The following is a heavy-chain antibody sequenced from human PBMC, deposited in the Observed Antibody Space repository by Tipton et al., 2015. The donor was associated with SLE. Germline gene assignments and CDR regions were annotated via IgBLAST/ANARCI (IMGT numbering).Heavy chain of an antibody. J-gene: IGHJ3*02. CDR3: ARGGDGFNDAFDI. CDR1: GGSISSYY. V-gene: IGHV4-59*01. Sequence: TLSLTCTVSGGSISSYYWSWIRQPPGKGLEWIGYIYYSGSTNYNPSLKSRVTILLDTSKNHFSLRLNSVTAAETAVYYCARGGDGFNDAFDIWGQGTMVTVSS. CDR2: IYYSGST. D-gene: IGHD5-24*01.